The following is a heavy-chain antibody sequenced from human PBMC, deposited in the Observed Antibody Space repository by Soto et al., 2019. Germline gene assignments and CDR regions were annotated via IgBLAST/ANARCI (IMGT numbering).Heavy chain of an antibody. CDR2: IYTSGST. Sequence: SETLSLTCTVSGGSISSYYWSWIRQPAGKGLEWIGRIYTSGSTNYNPSLKSRVTMSVDTSKNQFSLKLSSVTAADTAVYYCARGERKVNWRPYFDTWGQGIQVTVSS. D-gene: IGHD3-10*01. J-gene: IGHJ5*02. CDR1: GGSISSYY. CDR3: ARGERKVNWRPYFDT. V-gene: IGHV4-4*07.